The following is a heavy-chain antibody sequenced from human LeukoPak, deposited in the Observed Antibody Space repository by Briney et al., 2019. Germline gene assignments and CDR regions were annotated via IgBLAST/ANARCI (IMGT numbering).Heavy chain of an antibody. V-gene: IGHV3-21*01. Sequence: GGSLRLSCAASGFTFSGYSLNWVRQTPGKGLEWVSSISSGSGYIYYADSVKGRFTISRDNAKTSLYLQMNSLRAEDTAVYYCARDGEGTSLSFFDYWGLGTLVTVSA. CDR1: GFTFSGYS. CDR2: ISSGSGYI. D-gene: IGHD3-10*01. J-gene: IGHJ4*02. CDR3: ARDGEGTSLSFFDY.